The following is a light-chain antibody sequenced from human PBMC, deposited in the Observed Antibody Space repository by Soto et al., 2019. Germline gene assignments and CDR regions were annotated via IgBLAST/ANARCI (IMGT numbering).Light chain of an antibody. CDR2: DVS. J-gene: IGLJ1*01. V-gene: IGLV2-14*03. CDR3: NSFTTTNTYV. CDR1: SSDVGCFDH. Sequence: QSVLTQPASVSWSPGQSITISCTGASSDVGCFDHVSWYQQHPGKVPRLLIYDVSSRPSGVSDRFSGSKSGNTASLTISGLQAEDEADYYCNSFTTTNTYVFGTGTKVTVL.